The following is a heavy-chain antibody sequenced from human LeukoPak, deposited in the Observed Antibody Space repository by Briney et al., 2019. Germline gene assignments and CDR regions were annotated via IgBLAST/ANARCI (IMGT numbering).Heavy chain of an antibody. CDR1: GGSISSSSYY. Sequence: SETLSLTCTVSGGSISSSSYYWGWIRQPPGKGLEWIGSIYYSGSTYYNPSLKSRVTISVDTSKNQFSLKLSSVTAADTAVYYCAKALSSALYSSSWYPFDCWGQGTLVTVSS. CDR3: AKALSSALYSSSWYPFDC. V-gene: IGHV4-39*01. J-gene: IGHJ4*02. CDR2: IYYSGST. D-gene: IGHD6-13*01.